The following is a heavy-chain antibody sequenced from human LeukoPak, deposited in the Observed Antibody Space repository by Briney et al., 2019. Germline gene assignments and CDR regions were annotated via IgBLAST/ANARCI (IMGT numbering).Heavy chain of an antibody. CDR2: INSDGSST. V-gene: IGHV3-74*01. D-gene: IGHD3-10*01. CDR3: AKGSLVLLSHMDV. CDR1: GFTFSSYW. Sequence: GGSLRLSCAASGFTFSSYWMHWVRQAPGKGLVWVSRINSDGSSTSYADSVKGRFTISRDNAKNTLYLQMNSLRAEDTAVYYCAKGSLVLLSHMDVWGKGTTVTISS. J-gene: IGHJ6*03.